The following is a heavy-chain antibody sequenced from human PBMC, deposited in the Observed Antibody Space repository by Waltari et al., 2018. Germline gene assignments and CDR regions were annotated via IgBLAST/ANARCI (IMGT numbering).Heavy chain of an antibody. D-gene: IGHD1-1*01. Sequence: QVQLVQSGAEVQTPGSSVKVSFQASGATFSSYAIRAVRQAPGQGLEWMGAIIPIFGTANYAHKFQGRVTITADKSTSTAYMELSSLRSEDTAAYYCARVGPGNHYYYYMDVWGKGTTVTVSS. J-gene: IGHJ6*03. CDR1: GATFSSYA. V-gene: IGHV1-69*14. CDR3: ARVGPGNHYYYYMDV. CDR2: IIPIFGTA.